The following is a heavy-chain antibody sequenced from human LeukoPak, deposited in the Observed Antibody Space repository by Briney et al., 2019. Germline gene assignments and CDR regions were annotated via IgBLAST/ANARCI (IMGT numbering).Heavy chain of an antibody. V-gene: IGHV1-69*04. J-gene: IGHJ4*02. Sequence: APGKVSCKPSGGTLSRYAIMWVRGAPGHRPEWRGGMNFILGIANYAKKFQGRVTITADKSTSTAYMEQSSLRSEDTAVDYCARLTPSTMVRGVIDFDYWGQGTLVTVSS. D-gene: IGHD3-10*01. CDR3: ARLTPSTMVRGVIDFDY. CDR1: GGTLSRYA. CDR2: MNFILGIA.